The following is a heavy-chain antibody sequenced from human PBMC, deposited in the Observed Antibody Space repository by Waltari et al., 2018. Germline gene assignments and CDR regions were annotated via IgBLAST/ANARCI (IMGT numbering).Heavy chain of an antibody. CDR1: GGTFSSYT. V-gene: IGHV1-69*02. D-gene: IGHD4-17*01. CDR3: ARTTVTQNFDY. Sequence: QVQLVQSGAGVKKPGSSVKVSCKACGGTFSSYTISWVRQAPGQGLEWMGRIIPILGIANYAQKFQGRVTITADKSTSTAYMELSSLRSEDTAVYYCARTTVTQNFDYWGQGTLVTVSS. CDR2: IIPILGIA. J-gene: IGHJ4*02.